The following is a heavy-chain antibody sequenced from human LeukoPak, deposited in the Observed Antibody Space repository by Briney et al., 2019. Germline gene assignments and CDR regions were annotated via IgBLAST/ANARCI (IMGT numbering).Heavy chain of an antibody. V-gene: IGHV4-4*07. CDR1: GGSISSYY. CDR3: ARVGYSSSWYDAFDI. Sequence: PSETLSLTCTVSGGSISSYYWSWIRQPAGKGLEWIGRIYTSGSTNYNPSLKSRVAMSVDTSKNQFSLKLSSVTAADTAVYYCARVGYSSSWYDAFDIWGQGTMVTVSS. D-gene: IGHD6-13*01. J-gene: IGHJ3*02. CDR2: IYTSGST.